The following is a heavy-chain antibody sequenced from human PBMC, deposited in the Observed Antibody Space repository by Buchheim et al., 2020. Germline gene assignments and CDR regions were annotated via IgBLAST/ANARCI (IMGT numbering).Heavy chain of an antibody. J-gene: IGHJ6*02. CDR1: GYTFTGYY. V-gene: IGHV1-2*04. CDR2: INPNSGGT. CDR3: AREGPLGYCSSTSCSGGYYYYGMDV. Sequence: QVQLVQSGAEVKKPGASVKVSCKASGYTFTGYYMHWVRQAPGQELEWMGWINPNSGGTNYAQKFQGWVTMTRDTSISTAYMELSRLRSDDTAVYYCAREGPLGYCSSTSCSGGYYYYGMDVWGQGTT. D-gene: IGHD2-2*01.